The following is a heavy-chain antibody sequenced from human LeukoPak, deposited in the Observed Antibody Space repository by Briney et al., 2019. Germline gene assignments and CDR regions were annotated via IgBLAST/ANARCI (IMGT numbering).Heavy chain of an antibody. J-gene: IGHJ5*02. Sequence: SETLSLTCTVSGGSISSSSYYWGWIRQPPGKGLEWIGSIYYSGSTYYNPSLKSRVTISVDTSKNQFSLKLSSVTAADTAVYYCARVLARDVSDYYGSGSYYNYNWFDPWGQGTLVTVSS. CDR2: IYYSGST. D-gene: IGHD3-10*01. V-gene: IGHV4-39*07. CDR3: ARVLARDVSDYYGSGSYYNYNWFDP. CDR1: GGSISSSSYY.